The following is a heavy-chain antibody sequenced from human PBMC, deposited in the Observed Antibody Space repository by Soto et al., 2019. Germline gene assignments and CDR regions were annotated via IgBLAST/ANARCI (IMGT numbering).Heavy chain of an antibody. V-gene: IGHV5-51*01. CDR1: GYSFTSYW. CDR2: IYPGDSDT. J-gene: IGHJ6*02. D-gene: IGHD4-17*01. Sequence: GEALKISCKGSGYSFTSYWIGWVRQMPGKGLEWMGIIYPGDSDTRYSPSFQGQVTISADKSISTAYLQWSSLKASDTAMYYCARHRHGDYGGYYGMDVWGQGTTVTVSS. CDR3: ARHRHGDYGGYYGMDV.